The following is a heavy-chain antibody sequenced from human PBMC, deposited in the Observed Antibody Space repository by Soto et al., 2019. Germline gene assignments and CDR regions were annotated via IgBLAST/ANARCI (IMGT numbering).Heavy chain of an antibody. Sequence: SETLCFTCTFCDGSISLGGCYWRWIRQHPGKGLEWIGYIYYSGITYYNRSLKSRVTISVYASKNQFSLKLSSVTAADTAVYYCARAVWIQLWSTHYFDYWGQRTMVTFSS. V-gene: IGHV4-31*03. CDR2: IYYSGIT. D-gene: IGHD5-18*01. CDR3: ARAVWIQLWSTHYFDY. J-gene: IGHJ4*02. CDR1: DGSISLGGCY.